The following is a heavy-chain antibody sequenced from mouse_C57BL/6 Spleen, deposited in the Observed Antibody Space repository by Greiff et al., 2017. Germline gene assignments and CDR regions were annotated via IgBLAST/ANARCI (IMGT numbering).Heavy chain of an antibody. CDR2: IWSGGST. J-gene: IGHJ4*01. V-gene: IGHV2-2*01. Sequence: VMLVESGPGLVQPSQSLSITCTVSGFSLTSYGVHWVRQSPGKGLEWLGVIWSGGSTDYNAAFISRLSISKDNSKSQVFFKMNSLQADDTAIYYCARNSHYSNYPLTDAMDYWGQGTSVTVSS. CDR1: GFSLTSYG. CDR3: ARNSHYSNYPLTDAMDY. D-gene: IGHD2-5*01.